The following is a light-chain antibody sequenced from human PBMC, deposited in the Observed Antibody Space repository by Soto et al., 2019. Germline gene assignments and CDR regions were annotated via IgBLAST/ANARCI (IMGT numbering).Light chain of an antibody. Sequence: EIVLTQSPGTLSLSPGERATLSCRASQSVSSSYIVWHQQKPGQAPRLLIYDASSRATGIPDRFSGSGSGTDFTLTISRLEPEDFPVYYCQQYGSSPLTFGGGTKVEIK. J-gene: IGKJ4*01. CDR2: DAS. V-gene: IGKV3-20*01. CDR3: QQYGSSPLT. CDR1: QSVSSSY.